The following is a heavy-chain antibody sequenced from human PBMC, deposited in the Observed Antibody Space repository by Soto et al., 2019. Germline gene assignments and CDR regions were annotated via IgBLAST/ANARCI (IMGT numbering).Heavy chain of an antibody. J-gene: IGHJ4*02. D-gene: IGHD1-1*01. V-gene: IGHV1-18*01. Sequence: QVHLVQSGAEVKKPGAAVKVSCKGSGYTFTSYGITWVRQAPGQGLEWMGWISAHNGNTDYAQRLQGRVTVTRDTSTSTAYMELRSLRSDDTAVYYCARGRYGDYWGQGALVTVSS. CDR1: GYTFTSYG. CDR2: ISAHNGNT. CDR3: ARGRYGDY.